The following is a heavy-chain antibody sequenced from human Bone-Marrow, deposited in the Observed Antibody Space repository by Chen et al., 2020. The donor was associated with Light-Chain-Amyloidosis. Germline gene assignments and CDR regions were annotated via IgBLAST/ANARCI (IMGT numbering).Heavy chain of an antibody. V-gene: IGHV1-46*01. J-gene: IGHJ4*02. CDR2: INPISGSA. CDR3: ARMMTTVTTTDY. CDR1: GYIFTKYY. Sequence: QVQLVQSGAEVKKPGASVKISCTASGYIFTKYYMHWVRQAPGEGFEWMGIINPISGSASYAEKFEGRVTMTRDTSTSTFYMELSSLKSEDTAVYYCARMMTTVTTTDYWGQGALVTVSS. D-gene: IGHD4-17*01.